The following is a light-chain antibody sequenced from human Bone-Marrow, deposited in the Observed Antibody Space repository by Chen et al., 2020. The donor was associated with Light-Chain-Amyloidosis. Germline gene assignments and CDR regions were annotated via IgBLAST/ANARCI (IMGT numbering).Light chain of an antibody. CDR3: QSYQGSSQGV. CDR1: SGSIATNY. V-gene: IGLV6-57*01. Sequence: NFMLTQPHSWSESPGKTVIISCTRSSGSIATNYVQWYQQRPGRSPTTVIYEEDQRPSGVPDRFSGSIDRSSNSASLTISGLKTEDEADYYCQSYQGSSQGVFGGGTKLTVL. CDR2: EED. J-gene: IGLJ3*02.